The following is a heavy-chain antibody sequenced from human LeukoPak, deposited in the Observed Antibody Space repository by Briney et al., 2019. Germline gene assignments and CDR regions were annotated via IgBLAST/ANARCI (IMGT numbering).Heavy chain of an antibody. CDR2: ISSSSSTI. CDR3: ARSVRFLEWLSPADFDC. D-gene: IGHD3-3*01. Sequence: GGSLRLSCAASGFTFSSYSMNWVRQAPGKGLEWVSYISSSSSTIYYADSVKGRFTISRDNAKNSLYLQMNSLRAEDTAVYYCARSVRFLEWLSPADFDCWGQGTLVTVSS. CDR1: GFTFSSYS. J-gene: IGHJ4*02. V-gene: IGHV3-48*01.